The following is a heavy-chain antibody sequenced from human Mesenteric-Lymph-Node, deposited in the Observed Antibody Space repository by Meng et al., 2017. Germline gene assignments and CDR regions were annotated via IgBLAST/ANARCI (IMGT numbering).Heavy chain of an antibody. CDR1: GFTFSSYG. CDR2: IWYDGSNK. CDR3: ARDMEYCSGGSCYSMYGMDV. V-gene: IGHV3-33*01. J-gene: IGHJ6*02. Sequence: GGSLRLSCAASGFTFSSYGMHWVRQAPGKGLEWVAVIWYDGSNKYYADSVKGRFTISRDNSKNTLYLQMNSLRAEDTAVYYCARDMEYCSGGSCYSMYGMDVWGQGTTVTVSS. D-gene: IGHD2-15*01.